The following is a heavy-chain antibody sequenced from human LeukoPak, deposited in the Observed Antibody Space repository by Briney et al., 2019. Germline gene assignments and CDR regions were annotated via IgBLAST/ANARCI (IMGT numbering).Heavy chain of an antibody. J-gene: IGHJ4*02. CDR1: DGSITSSNFY. CDR3: ATYAASGIAVSGYFDY. V-gene: IGHV4-39*07. CDR2: IYYSGST. D-gene: IGHD6-19*01. Sequence: SETLSLTCTVSDGSITSSNFYWGWIRQPPGKGLDWIGSIYYSGSTYYNPSLKSRVTISVDTSKNQFSLNLTSVTAADTAVYYCATYAASGIAVSGYFDYWGQGTLVTVSS.